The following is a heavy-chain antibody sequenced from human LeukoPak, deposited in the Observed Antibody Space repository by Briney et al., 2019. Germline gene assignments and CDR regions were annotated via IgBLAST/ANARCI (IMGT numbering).Heavy chain of an antibody. CDR3: ATYYDSGSSDAFDI. Sequence: PGGSLRLSCAASGLTVSSNYMSWVRQAPGKGLEWGSIIYSGGSTYYADSVKGRFTISRDNSKNTLSLQMNSLRAEDTAVYYCATYYDSGSSDAFDIWGQGTMVTVSS. CDR2: IYSGGST. V-gene: IGHV3-53*01. J-gene: IGHJ3*02. CDR1: GLTVSSNY. D-gene: IGHD3-10*01.